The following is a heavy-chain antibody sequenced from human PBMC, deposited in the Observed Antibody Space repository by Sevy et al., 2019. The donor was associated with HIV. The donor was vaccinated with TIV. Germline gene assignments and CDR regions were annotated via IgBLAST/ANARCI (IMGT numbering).Heavy chain of an antibody. V-gene: IGHV3-33*01. D-gene: IGHD3-10*02. CDR2: IWNDGSNK. CDR1: GFTFSDYR. J-gene: IGHJ4*02. Sequence: GGSLRLSCAASGFTFSDYRMQWVRQAPGKGLEWVAVIWNDGSNKYYADSVKGGFTTSRDNSSNTLYLQMNSLRAEDTAVYYCARDVRGEGIRPGDLDYWGQGTLVTVSS. CDR3: ARDVRGEGIRPGDLDY.